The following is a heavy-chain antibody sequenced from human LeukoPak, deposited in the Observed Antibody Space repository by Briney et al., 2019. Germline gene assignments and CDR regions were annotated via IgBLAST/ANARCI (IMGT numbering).Heavy chain of an antibody. CDR3: ARFPPGYYGMDL. Sequence: GESLQISCKASGYSFTNYWIGWVRQLPGKGPEWMGIIHCGDSNTRYSPTFQGQVTISADKSISTAYLQWSSLKASDTAMYYCARFPPGYYGMDLWGQGTTVTVS. V-gene: IGHV5-51*01. CDR2: IHCGDSNT. J-gene: IGHJ6*02. CDR1: GYSFTNYW.